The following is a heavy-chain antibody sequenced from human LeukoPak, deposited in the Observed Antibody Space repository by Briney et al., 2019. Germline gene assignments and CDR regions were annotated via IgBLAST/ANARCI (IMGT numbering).Heavy chain of an antibody. CDR1: GFTFSSYW. CDR2: INSDGSST. D-gene: IGHD2-2*01. Sequence: SGGSLRLSCAASGFTFSSYWMHRVRQAPGKGLVWVSRINSDGSSTSYADSVKGRFTISRDNAKNTLYLQMNSLRAEDTAVYYCARVPPEYCSSTSCYYYYYMDVWGKGTTVTVSS. CDR3: ARVPPEYCSSTSCYYYYYMDV. V-gene: IGHV3-74*01. J-gene: IGHJ6*03.